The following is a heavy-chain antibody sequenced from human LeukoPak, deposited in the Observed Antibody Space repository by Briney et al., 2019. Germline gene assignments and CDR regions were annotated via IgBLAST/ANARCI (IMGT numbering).Heavy chain of an antibody. Sequence: SETLTLTCAVYGGSFSGYFWTWIRQPPGKGLEWIGEINNSGSSRYNPSLKSRFIISVDTSKNQFSLKLTSVTDADTAVYYCARGDRSGTYYIVTDYFDYWSQGTLVTVYS. D-gene: IGHD1-26*01. CDR2: INNSGSS. CDR3: ARGDRSGTYYIVTDYFDY. CDR1: GGSFSGYF. V-gene: IGHV4-34*01. J-gene: IGHJ4*02.